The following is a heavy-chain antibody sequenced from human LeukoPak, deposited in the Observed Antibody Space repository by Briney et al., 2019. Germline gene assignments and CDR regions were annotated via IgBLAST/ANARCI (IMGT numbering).Heavy chain of an antibody. CDR2: IIPFFGTA. CDR1: GGTFSSYA. CDR3: AAEWYYYGSGSNYYYYGMDV. V-gene: IGHV1-69*01. Sequence: GSSVKVSCKASGGTFSSYAISWVRQAPGQGLEWMGGIIPFFGTANYAQKFQGRVMITADESTSTAYMELSSLRSEDTAVYYCAAEWYYYGSGSNYYYYGMDVWGKGTTVTVSS. J-gene: IGHJ6*04. D-gene: IGHD3-10*01.